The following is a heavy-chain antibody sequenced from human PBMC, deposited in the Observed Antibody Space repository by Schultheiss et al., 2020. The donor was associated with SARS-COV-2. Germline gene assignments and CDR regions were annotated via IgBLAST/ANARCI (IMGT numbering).Heavy chain of an antibody. J-gene: IGHJ3*02. CDR1: GYSFTGYY. V-gene: IGHV1-69*02. Sequence: SVKVSCKASGYSFTGYYMHWLRQAPGQGLEWMGRIIPILGIANYAQKFQGRVTITADKSTSTAYMELSSLRSEDTAVYYCARFPPSAAVAGVWAFDIWGQGTMVTVSS. CDR3: ARFPPSAAVAGVWAFDI. D-gene: IGHD6-19*01. CDR2: IIPILGIA.